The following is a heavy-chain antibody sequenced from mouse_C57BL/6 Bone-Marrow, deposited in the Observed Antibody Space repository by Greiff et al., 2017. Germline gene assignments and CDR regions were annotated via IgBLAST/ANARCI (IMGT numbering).Heavy chain of an antibody. Sequence: EVKLVESGEGLVKPGGSLKLSCAASGFTFSSYAMSWVRQTPEKRLEWVAYISSGGDYIYYADTVKGRFTISRDNARNTLYLQMSSLKSEDTAMYYCTRDGGFYGNYWFAYWGQGTLVTVSA. D-gene: IGHD2-1*01. CDR1: GFTFSSYA. CDR2: ISSGGDYI. V-gene: IGHV5-9-1*02. J-gene: IGHJ3*01. CDR3: TRDGGFYGNYWFAY.